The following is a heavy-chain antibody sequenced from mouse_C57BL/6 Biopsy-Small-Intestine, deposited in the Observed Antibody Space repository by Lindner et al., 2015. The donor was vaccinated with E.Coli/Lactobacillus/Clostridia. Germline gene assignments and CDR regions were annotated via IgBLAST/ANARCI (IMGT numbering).Heavy chain of an antibody. D-gene: IGHD1-1*01. Sequence: SVKVSCKASGGTFSSYAISWVRQAPGQGLEWMGGIIPIFGTANYAQKFQGRVTITADESTITAYIELSSLRSEDTAVYYCARAYRGYSSGWYYYYGMDVWGQGTTVTVSS. J-gene: IGHJ1*01. V-gene: IGHV1-81*01. CDR2: IIPIFGTA. CDR3: ARAYRGYSSGWYYYYGMDV. CDR1: GGTFSSYA.